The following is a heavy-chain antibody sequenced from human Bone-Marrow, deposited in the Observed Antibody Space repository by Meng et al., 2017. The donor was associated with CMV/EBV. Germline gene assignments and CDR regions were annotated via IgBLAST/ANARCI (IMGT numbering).Heavy chain of an antibody. J-gene: IGHJ3*01. CDR2: ISYDGSNK. Sequence: GESLKISCAASGFTFSSYAMHWVRQAPGKGLEWVAVISYDGSNKYYADSVKGRFTISRDNSKNTPYLQMNSRRAEDTAVYYCSRDRRRFLDWPDGWFDLWGEGTMVTVSS. CDR1: GFTFSSYA. CDR3: SRDRRRFLDWPDGWFDL. D-gene: IGHD3-3*01. V-gene: IGHV3-30-3*01.